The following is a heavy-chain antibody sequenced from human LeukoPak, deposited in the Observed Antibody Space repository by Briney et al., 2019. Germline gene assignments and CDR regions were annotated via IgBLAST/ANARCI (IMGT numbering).Heavy chain of an antibody. CDR1: GFTFSSYA. Sequence: PGGSLRLSCAASGFTFSSYAMNWARQAPGKGLEWVAFIRYDGSNKYYADSVKGRFTISRDNSKNTLYLQMNSLRAEDTAVYYCATYSSSSGWFDPWGQGTLVTVSS. V-gene: IGHV3-30*02. D-gene: IGHD6-6*01. CDR3: ATYSSSSGWFDP. J-gene: IGHJ5*02. CDR2: IRYDGSNK.